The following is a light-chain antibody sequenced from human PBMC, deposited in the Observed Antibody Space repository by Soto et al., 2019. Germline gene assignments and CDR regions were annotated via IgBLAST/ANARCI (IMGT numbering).Light chain of an antibody. CDR2: EAS. CDR3: QQYSRYSAGT. Sequence: DIQMTQAPSTMSASVGDRVTITCRASQSIDSWFAWYQQKPGKTPNLLIYEASSLESGVPSRFSGSGSGTECTLTISSLQPDDFATYYCQQYSRYSAGTFGQGTKVEIK. J-gene: IGKJ1*01. CDR1: QSIDSW. V-gene: IGKV1-5*03.